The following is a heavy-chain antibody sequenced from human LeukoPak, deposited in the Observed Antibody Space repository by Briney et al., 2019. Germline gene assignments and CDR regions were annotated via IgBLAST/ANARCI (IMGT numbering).Heavy chain of an antibody. V-gene: IGHV4-34*01. CDR1: GGSFSGYY. D-gene: IGHD5-18*01. J-gene: IGHJ3*02. CDR3: ARVRGYSYGSDAFDI. Sequence: KPSETLSLTCAVYGGSFSGYYWSWIRQPPGKGLEWIGEINHSGSTNYNPSLKSRVTISVDTSKKQFSLKLSSVTAADTAVYYCARVRGYSYGSDAFDIWGQGTMVTVSS. CDR2: INHSGST.